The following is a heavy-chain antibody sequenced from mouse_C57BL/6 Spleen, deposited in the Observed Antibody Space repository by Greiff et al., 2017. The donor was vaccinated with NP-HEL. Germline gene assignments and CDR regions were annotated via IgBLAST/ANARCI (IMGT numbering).Heavy chain of an antibody. CDR3: ARSSTTVVAFDD. Sequence: QVQLQQSGAELVKPGASVKISCKASGYAFSSYWMNWVKQRPGKGLEWIGQIYPGDGDTNYNGKFKGKATLTADKSSSTAYMQLSSLTSEDSAVYFCARSSTTVVAFDDWGQGTTLTVSS. CDR2: IYPGDGDT. CDR1: GYAFSSYW. D-gene: IGHD1-1*01. J-gene: IGHJ2*01. V-gene: IGHV1-80*01.